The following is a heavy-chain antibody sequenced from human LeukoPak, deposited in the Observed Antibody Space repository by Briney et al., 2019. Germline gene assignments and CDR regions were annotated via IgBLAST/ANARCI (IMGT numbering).Heavy chain of an antibody. CDR1: GFTFSSYD. V-gene: IGHV3-23*01. D-gene: IGHD5-24*01. J-gene: IGHJ4*02. CDR2: ISGSGDTT. CDR3: ARSRDGYKRFDS. Sequence: GRSLRLSCAASGFTFSSYDMHWVRQAPGKGLEWVSVISGSGDTTYYADSVKGRFTISRDNSKNTLYLQMNSLRAEDTAVYFCARSRDGYKRFDSWGQGTLVTVSS.